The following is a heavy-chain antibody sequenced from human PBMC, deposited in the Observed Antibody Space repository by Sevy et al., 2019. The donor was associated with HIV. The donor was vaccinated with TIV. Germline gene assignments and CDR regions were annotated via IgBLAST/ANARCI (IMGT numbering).Heavy chain of an antibody. J-gene: IGHJ6*02. Sequence: SETLSLTCTVSGGSISSNYWSWIRQPPGKGLEWIGYIYYSGSTNYNPSLKSRVTISVDTSKNQFSLKLSSVTAADTAVYYCASNLVDYDFWSGYSPRTYYYGMDVWGQGTTVTVSS. V-gene: IGHV4-59*01. CDR3: ASNLVDYDFWSGYSPRTYYYGMDV. CDR2: IYYSGST. CDR1: GGSISSNY. D-gene: IGHD3-3*01.